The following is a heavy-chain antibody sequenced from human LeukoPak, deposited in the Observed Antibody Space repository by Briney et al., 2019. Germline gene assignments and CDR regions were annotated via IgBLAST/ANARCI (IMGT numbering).Heavy chain of an antibody. CDR2: IIPIFGTA. D-gene: IGHD3-10*01. CDR3: ARDRELGWFDP. J-gene: IGHJ5*02. Sequence: SVKISCNASAGNFSSYAISWVRQAPGQGLEWLGGIIPIFGTANYAQKFQGRATITADESTSTAYMELSSLRSEDTAVYYCARDRELGWFDPWGQGTLVTVSS. CDR1: AGNFSSYA. V-gene: IGHV1-69*01.